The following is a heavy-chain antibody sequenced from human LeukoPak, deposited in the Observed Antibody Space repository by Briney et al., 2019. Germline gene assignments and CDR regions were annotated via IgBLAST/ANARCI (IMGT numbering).Heavy chain of an antibody. CDR3: AKDGPYYDSSGLDY. CDR1: GFTFSSYG. J-gene: IGHJ4*02. V-gene: IGHV3-30*18. D-gene: IGHD3-22*01. CDR2: ISYDGSNK. Sequence: PGGSLRLSCAASGFTFSSYGMHWVRQAPGKGLEWVAVISYDGSNKYYADSVKGRFTISRDNSKNTLYLQMNSLRAEDTAVYYCAKDGPYYDSSGLDYRGQGTLVTVSS.